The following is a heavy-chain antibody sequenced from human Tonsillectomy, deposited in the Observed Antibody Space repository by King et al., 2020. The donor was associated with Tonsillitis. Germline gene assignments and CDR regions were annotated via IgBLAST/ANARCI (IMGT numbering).Heavy chain of an antibody. CDR2: ISAYNGNT. Sequence: VQLVESGAEVKKPGASVKVSCKASGYTFTSYGISWVRQAPGQGLEWMGWISAYNGNTNYAQKLQGRVTMTTDTSTSTAYMELRSLRSDDTAVYYCARVGTHTVTTFYYYYYMDVWGKGTTVTVSS. V-gene: IGHV1-18*01. CDR3: ARVGTHTVTTFYYYYYMDV. D-gene: IGHD4-11*01. J-gene: IGHJ6*03. CDR1: GYTFTSYG.